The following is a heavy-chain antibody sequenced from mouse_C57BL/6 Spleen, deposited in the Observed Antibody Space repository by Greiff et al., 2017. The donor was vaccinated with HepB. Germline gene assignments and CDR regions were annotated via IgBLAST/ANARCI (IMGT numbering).Heavy chain of an antibody. D-gene: IGHD2-2*01. CDR2: IYPRSGNT. Sequence: VQLQQSGAELARPGASVKLSCKASGYTFTSYGISWVKQRTGQGLEWIGEIYPRSGNTYYNEKFKGKATLTADKSSSTAYMELRSLTSEDSAVYFCAREWGYDPLYAMDYWGQGTSVTVSS. CDR3: AREWGYDPLYAMDY. J-gene: IGHJ4*01. CDR1: GYTFTSYG. V-gene: IGHV1-81*01.